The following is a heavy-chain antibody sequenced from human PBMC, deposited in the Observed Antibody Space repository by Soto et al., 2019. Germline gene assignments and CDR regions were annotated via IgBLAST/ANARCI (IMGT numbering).Heavy chain of an antibody. J-gene: IGHJ6*02. V-gene: IGHV3-13*05. CDR2: IGAARDP. Sequence: GGSLRLSCATSGFTFSNFDMPWVRKVPGKGLEWVSAIGAARDPYYLASVKGRFTISRENSKNSVYLQMNDLRAGDSAVYYCARAYTGRLPRRADYYDAMYVWGQGTTVTVSS. D-gene: IGHD3-16*01. CDR1: GFTFSNFD. CDR3: ARAYTGRLPRRADYYDAMYV.